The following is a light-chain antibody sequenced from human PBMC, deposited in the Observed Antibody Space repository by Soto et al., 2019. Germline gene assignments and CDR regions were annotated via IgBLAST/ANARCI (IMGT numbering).Light chain of an antibody. Sequence: ENVLTQSPGILSLSPGERATLSCRATQSVTNRYFAWYQQKPGQAPRLLIYGISSRATDIPDRFSGSGSGTDFTLTISRLEPEDSAVYYCQQYGGAPFTFGPGTRVDVK. CDR2: GIS. CDR1: QSVTNRY. V-gene: IGKV3-20*01. J-gene: IGKJ3*01. CDR3: QQYGGAPFT.